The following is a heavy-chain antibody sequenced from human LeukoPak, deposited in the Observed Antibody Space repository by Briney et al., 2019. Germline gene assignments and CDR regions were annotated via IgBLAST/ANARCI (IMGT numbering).Heavy chain of an antibody. V-gene: IGHV3-9*03. Sequence: GGSLRLSCAASGFTFDDYAMHWVRQAPGKGLEWVSGISWNSGSVGYADSVKGRFTISRDNAKNSLYLQMNSLRAEDMALYYCAKASGNYYYYMDVWGKGTTVTVSS. D-gene: IGHD3-10*01. CDR2: ISWNSGSV. CDR1: GFTFDDYA. CDR3: AKASGNYYYYMDV. J-gene: IGHJ6*03.